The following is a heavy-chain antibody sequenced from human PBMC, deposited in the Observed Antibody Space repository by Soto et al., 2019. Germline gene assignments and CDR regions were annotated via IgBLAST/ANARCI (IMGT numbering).Heavy chain of an antibody. V-gene: IGHV1-69*08. CDR1: GGTFSSYT. J-gene: IGHJ3*02. CDR2: IIPILGIA. CDR3: ARDKEAGKLSRDFDAFDI. D-gene: IGHD2-15*01. Sequence: QVQLVQSGAEVKKPGSSVKVSCKASGGTFSSYTISWVRQAPGQGLEWMGRIIPILGIANYAQKFQGRVTITADKSTSTAYMELSSLRSEDTAVYYCARDKEAGKLSRDFDAFDIWGQGTMVTVSS.